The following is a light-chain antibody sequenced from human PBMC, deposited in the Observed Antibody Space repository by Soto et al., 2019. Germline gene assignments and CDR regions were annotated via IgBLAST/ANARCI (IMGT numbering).Light chain of an antibody. CDR3: QQYDRFPYT. Sequence: DIQMTQSPSTLSASVGDTVTITCRASQSISNWLAWYQQKPGLAPKLLIHKASTLESGVPSRFSGSGSGTEFTLTISSLQPDDFATFYCQQYDRFPYTFGQGTKPEIK. CDR2: KAS. V-gene: IGKV1-5*03. J-gene: IGKJ2*01. CDR1: QSISNW.